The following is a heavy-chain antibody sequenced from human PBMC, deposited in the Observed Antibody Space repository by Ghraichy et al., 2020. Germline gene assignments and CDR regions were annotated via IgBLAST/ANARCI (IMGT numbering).Heavy chain of an antibody. CDR2: IWYDGSNK. CDR1: GFTFSSYG. D-gene: IGHD2-2*01. J-gene: IGHJ3*02. CDR3: ARERDQLPDDAFDI. Sequence: GGSLRLSCAASGFTFSSYGMHWVRQAPGKGLEWVAVIWYDGSNKYYADSVKGRFTISRDNSKNTLYLQMNSLRAEDTAVYYCARERDQLPDDAFDIWGQGTMVTVSS. V-gene: IGHV3-33*01.